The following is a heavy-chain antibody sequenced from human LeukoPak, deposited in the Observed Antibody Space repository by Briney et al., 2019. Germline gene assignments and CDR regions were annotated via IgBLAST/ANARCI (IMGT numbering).Heavy chain of an antibody. CDR2: IRFDGGNK. CDR1: GFTFSSYG. D-gene: IGHD1-1*01. J-gene: IGHJ5*02. CDR3: AKDHEYNWNDLLRYNWFDP. V-gene: IGHV3-30*02. Sequence: PGGSLGLSCAAPGFTFSSYGMHWVRQAPGKGLEWVAFIRFDGGNKYYADSVKGRFTISRDNSKNTLYLQMISLRAEDTAVYYCAKDHEYNWNDLLRYNWFDPWGQGTLVTVSS.